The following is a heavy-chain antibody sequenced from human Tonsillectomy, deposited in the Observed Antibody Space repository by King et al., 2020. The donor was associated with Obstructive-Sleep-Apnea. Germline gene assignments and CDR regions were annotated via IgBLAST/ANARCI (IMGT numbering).Heavy chain of an antibody. Sequence: QLVQSGAEVKKPGESLKISCKGSGYSFTSYWIGWVRQMPGKGLEWMGIISPGDSDTRYSPSFQRQVTISSDKSICTAYLPWGNRKASDTAMYYCARHSGYDKRGYYYYGMDVWGQGTTVTVSS. D-gene: IGHD5-12*01. J-gene: IGHJ6*02. CDR3: ARHSGYDKRGYYYYGMDV. CDR1: GYSFTSYW. CDR2: ISPGDSDT. V-gene: IGHV5-51*01.